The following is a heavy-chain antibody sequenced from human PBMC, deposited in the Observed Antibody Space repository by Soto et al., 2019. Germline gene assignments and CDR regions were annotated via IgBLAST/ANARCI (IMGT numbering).Heavy chain of an antibody. J-gene: IGHJ3*02. CDR2: IYYSGST. V-gene: IGHV4-59*01. CDR1: GGSISSYY. CDR3: ARVPGSSWYLGAFDI. Sequence: QVQLQESGPGLVKPSETLSLTCTVSGGSISSYYWSWIRQPPGKGLEWIGYIYYSGSTNYNPSLKSRVTISADTSKNQFSLKLSSVTAADTAVYYCARVPGSSWYLGAFDIWGQGTMVTVSS. D-gene: IGHD6-13*01.